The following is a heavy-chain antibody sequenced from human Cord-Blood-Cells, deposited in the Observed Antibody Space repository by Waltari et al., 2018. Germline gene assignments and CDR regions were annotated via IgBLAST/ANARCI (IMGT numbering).Heavy chain of an antibody. J-gene: IGHJ2*01. CDR3: ARDPRADNWNNWYFDL. D-gene: IGHD1-20*01. CDR2: KYYRSKWYN. Sequence: QVQPQQSGPGLVKPSQTLSLTRAISWDSVPSNSAARNWIRHAPPRGLEWRGRKYYRSKWYNDYAVSVKSRITINPDTSKNQFSLQLNSVTPEDTAVYYCARDPRADNWNNWYFDLWGRGTLVTVSS. CDR1: WDSVPSNSAA. V-gene: IGHV6-1*01.